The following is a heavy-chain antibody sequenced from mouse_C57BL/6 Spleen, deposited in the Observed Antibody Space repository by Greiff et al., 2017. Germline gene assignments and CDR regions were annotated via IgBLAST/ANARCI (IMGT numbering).Heavy chain of an antibody. CDR2: ISNGGGST. CDR1: GFTFSDYY. Sequence: DVMLVESGGGLVQPGGSLKLSCAASGFTFSDYYMYWVRQTPEKRLEWVAYISNGGGSTYYPDTVKGRFTISRDNAKNTQYLQMSRLKSEDTAMYYCARQGGTTGYFDVWGTGTTVTVSA. D-gene: IGHD2-14*01. CDR3: ARQGGTTGYFDV. V-gene: IGHV5-12*01. J-gene: IGHJ1*03.